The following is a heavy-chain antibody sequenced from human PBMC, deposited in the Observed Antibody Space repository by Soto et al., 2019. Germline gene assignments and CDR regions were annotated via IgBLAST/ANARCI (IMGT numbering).Heavy chain of an antibody. CDR2: LYHSGST. CDR1: GGSISSGDYS. V-gene: IGHV4-30-2*01. CDR3: ARSCIAGDDSFDY. J-gene: IGHJ4*02. D-gene: IGHD6-13*01. Sequence: QLQLQESGSGLVKPSQTLSLTCAVSGGSISSGDYSWSWIRQPPGKGLEWIGYLYHSGSTYYNPSVESRVSVAVDRSKSKLSVKVSSVTVADTDVDDCARSCIAGDDSFDYWGRGGLVTVSS.